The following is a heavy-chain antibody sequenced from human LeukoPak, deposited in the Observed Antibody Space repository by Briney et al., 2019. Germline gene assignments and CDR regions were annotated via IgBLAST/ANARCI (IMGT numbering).Heavy chain of an antibody. CDR2: ISTDNGNT. V-gene: IGHV1-18*01. J-gene: IGHJ3*02. CDR1: GYTFVSYD. D-gene: IGHD3-10*01. Sequence: ASVKVSRKASGYTFVSYDISWVRQAPGQGLEWMGWISTDNGNTNFAQQFQGRVTMTTDTSTSTAYMELRSLRSDDTAVYYCASYTLNYYGSGSYYYRAFDIWGQGTMVTVSS. CDR3: ASYTLNYYGSGSYYYRAFDI.